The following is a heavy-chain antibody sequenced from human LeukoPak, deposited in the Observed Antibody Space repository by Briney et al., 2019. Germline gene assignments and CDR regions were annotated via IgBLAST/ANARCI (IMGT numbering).Heavy chain of an antibody. V-gene: IGHV3-74*01. CDR1: AFTFSSYW. Sequence: PGGSLRLTCTASAFTFSSYWMHWVRRAPGKGLVWVSHINSGGSSTSYADSVKGRFTISRDNAKNTLYLQMNSLRAEDTAVYYCARDRYSSAWYEEWGQGTLVTVSS. J-gene: IGHJ4*02. CDR2: INSGGSST. CDR3: ARDRYSSAWYEE. D-gene: IGHD6-19*01.